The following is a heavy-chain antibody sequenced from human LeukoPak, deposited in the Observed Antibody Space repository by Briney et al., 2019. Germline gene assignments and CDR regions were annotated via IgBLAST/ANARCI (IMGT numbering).Heavy chain of an antibody. V-gene: IGHV3-23*01. CDR3: ARDFDYGSGTFDY. Sequence: GGTLRLSCAASGFTFSSYAMSWVRQAPGKGLEWVSAISGSGGSTYYADSVKGRFTISRDNSKNTLYLQMNSLRAEDTAVYYCARDFDYGSGTFDYWGQGTLVTVSS. CDR1: GFTFSSYA. J-gene: IGHJ4*02. CDR2: ISGSGGST. D-gene: IGHD3-10*01.